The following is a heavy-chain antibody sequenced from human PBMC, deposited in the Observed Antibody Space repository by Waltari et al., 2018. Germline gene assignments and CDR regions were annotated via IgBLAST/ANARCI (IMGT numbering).Heavy chain of an antibody. CDR2: IYHSGST. J-gene: IGHJ3*02. V-gene: IGHV4-38-2*01. D-gene: IGHD2-15*01. Sequence: QVQLQESGPGLVKPSETLSLTCAVSGYSISSGYYWGWIRQPPGKGLEWIGSIYHSGSTYYNPSLKSRVTISVDTSKNQFSLKLCSVTAADTAVYYCARLGGFCSGGSCLPWPPTLDIWGQGTMVTVTS. CDR3: ARLGGFCSGGSCLPWPPTLDI. CDR1: GYSISSGYY.